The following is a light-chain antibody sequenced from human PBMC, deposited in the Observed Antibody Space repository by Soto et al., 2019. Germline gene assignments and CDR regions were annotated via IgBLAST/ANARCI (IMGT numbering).Light chain of an antibody. Sequence: IQLTQSPSSLSAPVGDRVTITCRASQGISSFLAWYQQKPGKVPKLLIYGASTLQSGVPSRFSGSGSGTDFTLTVGSLQPEDLATYYCQQLNSFPIPFAPRTKVDIK. J-gene: IGKJ3*01. V-gene: IGKV1-9*01. CDR2: GAS. CDR1: QGISSF. CDR3: QQLNSFPIP.